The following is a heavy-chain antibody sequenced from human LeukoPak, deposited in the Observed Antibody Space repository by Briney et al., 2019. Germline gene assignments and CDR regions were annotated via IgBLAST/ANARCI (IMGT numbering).Heavy chain of an antibody. CDR2: ISYDGSNK. CDR1: GFTFSRYG. D-gene: IGHD5-12*01. J-gene: IGHJ4*02. V-gene: IGHV3-30*18. Sequence: PGGSLRLSCAASGFTFSRYGMHWVRQAPGKGLEWVAVISYDGSNKYYVDSVKGRFTISRDNSKNTLFLQMNSLRAEDTAVYYCAKDREGLSSGYDLEYFDYWGQGTLVTVSS. CDR3: AKDREGLSSGYDLEYFDY.